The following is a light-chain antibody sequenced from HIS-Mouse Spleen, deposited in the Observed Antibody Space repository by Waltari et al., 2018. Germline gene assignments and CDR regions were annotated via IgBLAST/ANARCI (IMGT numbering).Light chain of an antibody. Sequence: EIVMTQSPATLSVSPGERATLSCRASQSVSSNLAWYQQKPGQAPRLLSYGASTRATGSPASFSGSGSGTEFTLTISSLQSEDFAVYYCQQYNNWPPWTFGQGTKVEIK. V-gene: IGKV3-15*01. CDR1: QSVSSN. J-gene: IGKJ1*01. CDR3: QQYNNWPPWT. CDR2: GAS.